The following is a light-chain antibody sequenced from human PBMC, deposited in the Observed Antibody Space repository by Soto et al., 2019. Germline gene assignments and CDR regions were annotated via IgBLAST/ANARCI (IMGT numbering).Light chain of an antibody. CDR3: MQALRTPYT. CDR1: QSLLHNNGYNY. Sequence: DTVMTQSPLSLPVTPGEPASISCRSSQSLLHNNGYNYLDWYLQKPGQSPQLLVSLGSNRASGVPDRFSGSGSGTDYTLKISRVEAEDVGVYYCMQALRTPYTFGQGTKLEIK. V-gene: IGKV2-28*01. J-gene: IGKJ2*01. CDR2: LGS.